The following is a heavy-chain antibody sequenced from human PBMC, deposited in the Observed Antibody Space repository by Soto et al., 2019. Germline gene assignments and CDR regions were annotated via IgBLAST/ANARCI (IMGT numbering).Heavy chain of an antibody. D-gene: IGHD3-22*01. CDR2: IIPVFGTP. Sequence: GASVKVSCKASRGNFSNYFIGWVRQAPGRGLEWMGGIIPVFGTPNYAQSFQGRLTITSGKSTGTTSMELRSLRSEDTAVYYCASGPDGPVIVTVPFDYWGQGTPVTVAS. CDR1: RGNFSNYF. CDR3: ASGPDGPVIVTVPFDY. J-gene: IGHJ4*02. V-gene: IGHV1-69*06.